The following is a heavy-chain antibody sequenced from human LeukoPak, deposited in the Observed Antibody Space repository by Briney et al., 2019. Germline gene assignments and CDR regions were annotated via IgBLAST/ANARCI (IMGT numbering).Heavy chain of an antibody. J-gene: IGHJ6*03. D-gene: IGHD3-10*01. Sequence: GGSLRLSCAASGFSFNDYEMDWVRQAPGKGLEWVSYISSSGRTTYNADSVKGRFTISRDNAKNSLYLQMNSLRAEDTAVYFCARGDSGSGSYSPHSSYYYMDVWGKGTTVTISS. V-gene: IGHV3-48*03. CDR2: ISSSGRTT. CDR3: ARGDSGSGSYSPHSSYYYMDV. CDR1: GFSFNDYE.